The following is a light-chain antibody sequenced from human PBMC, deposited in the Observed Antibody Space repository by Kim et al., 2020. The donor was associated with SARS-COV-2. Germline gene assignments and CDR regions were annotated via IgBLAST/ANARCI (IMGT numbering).Light chain of an antibody. V-gene: IGLV6-57*01. CDR3: QSYDSSNQV. CDR2: EDN. CDR1: RGRVASNY. Sequence: GKTVTISCPRSRGRVASNYVQWYQQRPGSSPTTVIYEDNQRPSGVPDRFSGSIDTSSNSASLTISGLKTEDEADYYCQSYDSSNQVFGGGTKLTVL. J-gene: IGLJ3*02.